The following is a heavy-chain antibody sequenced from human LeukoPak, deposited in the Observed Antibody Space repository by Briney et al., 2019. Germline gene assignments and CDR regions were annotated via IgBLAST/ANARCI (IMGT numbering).Heavy chain of an antibody. CDR1: GGSISSSSYY. CDR2: IYYSGST. J-gene: IGHJ5*02. CDR3: ARRGSIAYSRFDP. Sequence: SETLSLTCTVSGGSISSSSYYWGWIRQPPGKGLEWIGSIYYSGSTYYNPSLKSRVTISVDTSKNQFSLKLSSVTAAGTAVYYCARRGSIAYSRFDPWGQGTLVTVSS. D-gene: IGHD6-6*01. V-gene: IGHV4-39*01.